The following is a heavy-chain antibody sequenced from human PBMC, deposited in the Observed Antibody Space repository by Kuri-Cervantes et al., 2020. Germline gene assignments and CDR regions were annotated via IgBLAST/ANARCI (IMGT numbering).Heavy chain of an antibody. CDR1: GGSFSGYY. D-gene: IGHD6-6*01. Sequence: SQTLSLTCAVYGGSFSGYYWSWIRQPPGKGLEWIGEINHSGSTNYNPSLKSRVTISVDTSKNQFSLKLSSVTAADTAVYYCARSSVAAAFHYWGQGTLVTVSS. V-gene: IGHV4-34*01. CDR2: INHSGST. CDR3: ARSSVAAAFHY. J-gene: IGHJ4*02.